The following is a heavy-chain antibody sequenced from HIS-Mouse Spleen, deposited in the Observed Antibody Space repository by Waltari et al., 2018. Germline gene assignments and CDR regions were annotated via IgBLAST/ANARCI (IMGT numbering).Heavy chain of an antibody. CDR1: GGSFSGYY. D-gene: IGHD6-13*01. CDR3: ARGEAAAWAFDI. J-gene: IGHJ3*02. CDR2: INHSGST. Sequence: QVQLQQWGAGLLKPSETLSLTCAVYGGSFSGYYWSWIRQPPWKGLEWIGEINHSGSTNYNPSLKSRVTISVDTSKNQFSLKLSSVTAADTAVYYCARGEAAAWAFDIWGQGTMVTVSS. V-gene: IGHV4-34*01.